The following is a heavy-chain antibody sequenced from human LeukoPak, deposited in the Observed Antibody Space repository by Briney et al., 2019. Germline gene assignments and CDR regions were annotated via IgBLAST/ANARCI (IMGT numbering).Heavy chain of an antibody. Sequence: PSETLSLTCAVYGGSFSGYYWSWIRQPPGKGLEWIGEINHSGSTNYNPSLKSRVTISVDTSKNQFSLKLSSVTAADTAVYYCASHVSYAFDIWGQGTMVTVSS. V-gene: IGHV4-34*01. CDR3: ASHVSYAFDI. D-gene: IGHD3-16*02. CDR1: GGSFSGYY. J-gene: IGHJ3*02. CDR2: INHSGST.